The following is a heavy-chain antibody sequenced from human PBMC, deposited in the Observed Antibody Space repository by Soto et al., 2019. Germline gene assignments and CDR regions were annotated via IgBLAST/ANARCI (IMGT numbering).Heavy chain of an antibody. CDR2: IIPIFGTA. V-gene: IGHV1-69*13. CDR1: GGTFSSYA. J-gene: IGHJ4*02. Sequence: SVKVSCKASGGTFSSYAISWVRQAPGQGLEWMGGIIPIFGTANYAQKFQGRVTITADESTSTAYMELSSLRSEDTAVYYCARDRGYCSSTSCYLDYYFDYWGQGTLVTVSS. D-gene: IGHD2-2*01. CDR3: ARDRGYCSSTSCYLDYYFDY.